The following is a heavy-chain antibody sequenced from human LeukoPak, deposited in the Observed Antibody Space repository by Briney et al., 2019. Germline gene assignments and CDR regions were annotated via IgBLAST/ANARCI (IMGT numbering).Heavy chain of an antibody. CDR3: AKDISGWYGSFAFDI. V-gene: IGHV1-2*04. CDR1: GYTFTGYY. J-gene: IGHJ3*02. Sequence: ASVKVSCKASGYTFTGYYLHWVRQAPGQGLEWMGWINPNSGGTNYAQKFQGWVTMTRDTSISTAYMELSSLRSEDTAVYYCAKDISGWYGSFAFDIWGQGTMVTVSS. D-gene: IGHD6-19*01. CDR2: INPNSGGT.